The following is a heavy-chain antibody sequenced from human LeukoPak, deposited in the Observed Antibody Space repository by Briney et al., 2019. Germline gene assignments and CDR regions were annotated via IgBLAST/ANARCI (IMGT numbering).Heavy chain of an antibody. CDR2: IYTSGST. CDR3: AREEVVIAPDAFDI. J-gene: IGHJ3*02. V-gene: IGHV4-61*02. CDR1: GGSISSGSYY. D-gene: IGHD2-21*01. Sequence: SETLSLTCTVSGGSISSGSYYWSWIRQPAGKGLEWIGRIYTSGSTNYNPSLKSRVTMSVDTSKNQFSLKLSSVTAADTAVYYCAREEVVIAPDAFDIWGQGTMVTVSS.